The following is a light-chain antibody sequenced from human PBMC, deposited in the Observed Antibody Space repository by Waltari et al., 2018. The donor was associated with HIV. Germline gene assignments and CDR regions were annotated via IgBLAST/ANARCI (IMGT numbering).Light chain of an antibody. CDR3: QQYYSNPPT. J-gene: IGKJ1*01. V-gene: IGKV4-1*01. CDR1: PTIFYSSKNKNY. CDR2: WAS. Sequence: DIVLTQSPHSLALSLGEGAPINCKSSPTIFYSSKNKNYLAWYQQNPGQTPKLLIYWASTRDSGVPDRFSGSGSGTDFTLTISNLQSEDVAIYFCQQYYSNPPTFGQGTKVEVK.